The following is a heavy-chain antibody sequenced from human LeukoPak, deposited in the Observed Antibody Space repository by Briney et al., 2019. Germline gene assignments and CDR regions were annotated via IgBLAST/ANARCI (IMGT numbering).Heavy chain of an antibody. J-gene: IGHJ4*02. CDR1: GISFSRHG. V-gene: IGHV3-33*01. CDR3: ARERTYYYDSNPDYFDY. CDR2: IWYDGSNI. Sequence: AGGSLRLSCVVSGISFSRHGMHWVRQAPGKGLEWVAVIWYDGSNIWYADSVKGRFTISRDNAKNSLYLQMNSQRAGDTALYYCARERTYYYDSNPDYFDYWGQGTLVTVSS. D-gene: IGHD3-22*01.